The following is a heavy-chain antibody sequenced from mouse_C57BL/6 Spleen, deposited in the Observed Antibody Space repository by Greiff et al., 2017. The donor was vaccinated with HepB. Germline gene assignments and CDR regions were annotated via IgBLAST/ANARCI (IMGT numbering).Heavy chain of an antibody. Sequence: EVKVVESGEGLVKPGGSLKLSCAASGFTFSSYAMSWVRQTPEKRLEWVAYISSGGDYIYYADTVKGRFTISRDNARNTLYLQMSSLKSEDTAMYYCTRDAAAWNYFDYWGQGTTLTVSS. CDR1: GFTFSSYA. CDR3: TRDAAAWNYFDY. V-gene: IGHV5-9-1*02. J-gene: IGHJ2*01. CDR2: ISSGGDYI.